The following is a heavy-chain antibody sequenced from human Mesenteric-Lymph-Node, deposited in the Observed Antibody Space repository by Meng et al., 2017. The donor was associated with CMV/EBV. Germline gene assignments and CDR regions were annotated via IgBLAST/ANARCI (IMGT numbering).Heavy chain of an antibody. J-gene: IGHJ6*02. V-gene: IGHV3-23*01. CDR2: ISGSGDAT. CDR1: GFTFSSFA. CDR3: AKGDTIRDYSYYGMDV. D-gene: IGHD3-10*01. Sequence: GESLKISCAASGFTFSSFAMSWVRRAPGKGLEWVSTISGSGDATYFAESVKGRFTISRENSRNTLYLQLNSLRPEDTAVYYCAKGDTIRDYSYYGMDVRGQGTTVTVSS.